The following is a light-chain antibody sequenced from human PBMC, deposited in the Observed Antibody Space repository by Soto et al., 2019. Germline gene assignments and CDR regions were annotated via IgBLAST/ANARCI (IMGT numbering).Light chain of an antibody. V-gene: IGKV3-11*01. CDR2: DAS. Sequence: ERVLIQAAGAPSLYTGERATLSCRASQSVSSYLAWYKQKPGQAPRLLIYDASTRATVISARFSGSGSGTDFTLTISSLEPEEFVVYYCPQHRLGP. CDR3: PQHR. CDR1: QSVSSY. J-gene: IGKJ3*01.